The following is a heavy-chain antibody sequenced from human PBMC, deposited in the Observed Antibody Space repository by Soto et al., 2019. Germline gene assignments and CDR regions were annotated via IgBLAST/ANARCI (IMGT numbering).Heavy chain of an antibody. D-gene: IGHD3-3*01. CDR2: ISFDGTNK. J-gene: IGHJ5*02. Sequence: VRLVESGGGVVQPGRSLRLSCAASGFTFSSYAMHWVRQAPGKGLEWVAVISFDGTNKYYADSVKGRFTISRDNSKNTLNLQMNSLRAEDTAVYYCARDRLRFGRGLGGFDPWGRGSLVTVSA. CDR1: GFTFSSYA. V-gene: IGHV3-30-3*01. CDR3: ARDRLRFGRGLGGFDP.